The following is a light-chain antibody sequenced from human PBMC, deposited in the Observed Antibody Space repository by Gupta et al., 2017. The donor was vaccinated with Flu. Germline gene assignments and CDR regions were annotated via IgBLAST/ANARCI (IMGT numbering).Light chain of an antibody. Sequence: VTISCSGSSSNIGSNTVNWYQQLPRTAPKRLIDTNNQRPSGVPDRFAGSKSDTSASLAISGLQSEDEADYDCASWDDSLNGGVFGGGTKLTVL. J-gene: IGLJ3*02. V-gene: IGLV1-44*01. CDR1: SSNIGSNT. CDR2: TNN. CDR3: ASWDDSLNGGV.